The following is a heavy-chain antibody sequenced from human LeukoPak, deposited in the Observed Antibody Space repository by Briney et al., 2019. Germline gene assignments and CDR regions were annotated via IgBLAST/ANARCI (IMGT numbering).Heavy chain of an antibody. J-gene: IGHJ4*02. CDR2: INPSGSST. CDR1: GYTFTSHY. D-gene: IGHD3-10*01. Sequence: ASVKVSCKASGYTFTSHYMHWVRQAPGRGLEWMGLINPSGSSTLYAQKFQGRVTMTRDMSTTTDYMELSSLRSEDTAVYYCARGHGSGSYYNDYWGQGTLVTVSS. CDR3: ARGHGSGSYYNDY. V-gene: IGHV1-46*01.